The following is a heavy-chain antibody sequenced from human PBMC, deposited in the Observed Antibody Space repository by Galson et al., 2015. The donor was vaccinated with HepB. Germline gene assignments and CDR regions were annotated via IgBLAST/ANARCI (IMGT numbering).Heavy chain of an antibody. V-gene: IGHV7-4-1*02. CDR2: INTNTGNP. J-gene: IGHJ1*01. Sequence: SVKVSCKASGYTFTSYAMNWVRQAPGQGLEWMGWINTNTGNPTYAQGFTGRFVFSLDTSVSTAYLQISSLKAEDTAVYYCARNYYDSSGYYDLLYFQHWGQGTLVTVSS. CDR1: GYTFTSYA. D-gene: IGHD3-22*01. CDR3: ARNYYDSSGYYDLLYFQH.